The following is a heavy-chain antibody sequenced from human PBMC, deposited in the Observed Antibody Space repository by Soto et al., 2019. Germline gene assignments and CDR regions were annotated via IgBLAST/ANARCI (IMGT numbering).Heavy chain of an antibody. CDR3: ERDPSSSGMDV. CDR2: IYYSGST. Sequence: PSETLSLTCTVSGGSISSGGYYWSWIRQHPGKGLEWIGYIYYSGSTYYNPSLKSRVTISVDTSKNQFSLKLSSVTAADTAVYYCERDPSSSGMDVWGQGTTVTVSS. D-gene: IGHD6-19*01. CDR1: GGSISSGGYY. J-gene: IGHJ6*02. V-gene: IGHV4-31*03.